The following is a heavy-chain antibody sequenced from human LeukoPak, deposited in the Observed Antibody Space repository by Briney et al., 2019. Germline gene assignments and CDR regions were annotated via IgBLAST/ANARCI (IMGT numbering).Heavy chain of an antibody. D-gene: IGHD6-19*01. CDR2: IHYTGST. CDR1: GCSFSGYY. V-gene: IGHV4-59*01. Sequence: SETLSLSCAVSGCSFSGYYLNWVRQPPGKGLEWIGHIHYTGSTNYNPSLKSRVTISVDTSKNQFSLKLSSVTAADTAVYYCARDHCSSGWLHAFEIWGQGTMVTVSS. J-gene: IGHJ3*02. CDR3: ARDHCSSGWLHAFEI.